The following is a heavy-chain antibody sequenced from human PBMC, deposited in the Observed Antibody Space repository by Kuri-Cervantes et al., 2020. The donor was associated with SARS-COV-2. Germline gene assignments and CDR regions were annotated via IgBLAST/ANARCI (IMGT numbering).Heavy chain of an antibody. J-gene: IGHJ6*02. D-gene: IGHD3-9*01. CDR2: IWYDGSIK. CDR3: ARWCNYNSLTCYDVYYYYCMDF. Sequence: GESLKISCAASGFTFSSYGMHWVRQAPGKGLEWVSVIWYDGSIKYYADSVKGRFTISRDNSKNTLYLQMNSLIAENTAMYYCARWCNYNSLTCYDVYYYYCMDFWGQGTTVTVSS. V-gene: IGHV3-33*01. CDR1: GFTFSSYG.